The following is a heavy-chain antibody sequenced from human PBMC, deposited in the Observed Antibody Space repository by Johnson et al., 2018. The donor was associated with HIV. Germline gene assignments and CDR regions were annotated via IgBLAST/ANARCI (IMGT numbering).Heavy chain of an antibody. CDR2: ISYDGGSK. CDR1: GFTFSSYT. J-gene: IGHJ3*02. CDR3: ARDRGLDAFDI. D-gene: IGHD3-10*01. V-gene: IGHV3-30*04. Sequence: QEKLVESGGGVVQPGRSLRLSCAASGFTFSSYTIHWVRQAPGKGLEWVAIISYDGGSKYYADSVKGRFTVSRDNSKNTLYLQINSLRPEDTAVYYCARDRGLDAFDIWGQGTMVTVSS.